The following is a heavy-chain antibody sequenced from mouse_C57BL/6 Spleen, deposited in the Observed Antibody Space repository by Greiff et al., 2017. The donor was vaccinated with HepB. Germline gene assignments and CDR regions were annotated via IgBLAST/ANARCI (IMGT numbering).Heavy chain of an antibody. Sequence: QVQLQQSGAELVRPGASVKLSCKASGYTFTDYYINWVKQRPGQGLEWIARIYPGSGNTYYNEKFKGKATLTAEKSSSTAYMQLSSLTSEDSAVYFCARTGSSYAMDYWGQGTSVTVSS. CDR2: IYPGSGNT. J-gene: IGHJ4*01. V-gene: IGHV1-76*01. D-gene: IGHD1-1*01. CDR3: ARTGSSYAMDY. CDR1: GYTFTDYY.